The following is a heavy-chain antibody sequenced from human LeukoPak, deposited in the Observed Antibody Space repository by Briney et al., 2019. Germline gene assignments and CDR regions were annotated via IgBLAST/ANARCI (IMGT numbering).Heavy chain of an antibody. CDR3: ARGGRGYSYGYYYHYMDV. Sequence: ASVKVSCKASGYTFTGNYMHWVRQAPGQGLEWMGWISAYNGNTNYAQKLQGRVTVTTDTSTSTAYMELRSLRSDDTAVYYCARGGRGYSYGYYYHYMDVWGKGTTVTVSS. D-gene: IGHD5-18*01. CDR2: ISAYNGNT. CDR1: GYTFTGNY. J-gene: IGHJ6*03. V-gene: IGHV1-18*04.